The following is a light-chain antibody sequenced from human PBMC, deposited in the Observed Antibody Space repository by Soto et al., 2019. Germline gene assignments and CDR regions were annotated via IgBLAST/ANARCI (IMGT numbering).Light chain of an antibody. CDR1: SSDVGGYNY. Sequence: QSVQTQPASVSGSPGQSITISCTGTSSDVGGYNYVSWYQQHPGKAPKLMIYEVSNRPSGVSNRFSGSKSGNTASLTISGLQAEDEADYYCSSYTSSSTLYVFGTGTKLTVL. V-gene: IGLV2-14*01. CDR2: EVS. CDR3: SSYTSSSTLYV. J-gene: IGLJ1*01.